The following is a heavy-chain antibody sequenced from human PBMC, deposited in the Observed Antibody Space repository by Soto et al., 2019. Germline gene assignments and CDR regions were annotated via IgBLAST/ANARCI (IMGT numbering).Heavy chain of an antibody. CDR3: AKGPTLVFPQLGN. CDR2: ISGGATST. D-gene: IGHD2-2*01. V-gene: IGHV3-23*01. J-gene: IGHJ4*02. CDR1: GFTFSNFA. Sequence: EVQLLESGGGLVQPGGSLRLSCAASGFTFSNFAMSWVRQAPGKGLEWVSAISGGATSTYYADIVKGRFTISRDNSKNTLSLQMNGLRVEDTALYYSAKGPTLVFPQLGNWGPGTLVTVSP.